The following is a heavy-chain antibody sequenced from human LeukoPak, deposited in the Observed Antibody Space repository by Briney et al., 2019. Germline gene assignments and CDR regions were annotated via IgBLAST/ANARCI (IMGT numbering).Heavy chain of an antibody. D-gene: IGHD3-10*01. V-gene: IGHV3-21*01. CDR3: AKDGPFGSGSYSVY. CDR1: GFTFSGYS. CDR2: ISSSSSYI. Sequence: PGGSLSLSCAASGFTFSGYSMKWARQAPGRGLEWVSSISSSSSYIYYADSVKGRFTISRDNAKNSLYLQMNSLRAEDTAVYYCAKDGPFGSGSYSVYWGQGTLVTVSS. J-gene: IGHJ4*02.